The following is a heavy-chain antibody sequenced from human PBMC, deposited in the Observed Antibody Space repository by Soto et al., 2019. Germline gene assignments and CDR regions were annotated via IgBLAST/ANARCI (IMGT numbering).Heavy chain of an antibody. CDR3: ARDGSEHTKGWRAFDI. J-gene: IGHJ3*02. CDR2: IYYSGST. CDR1: GGSISSYY. V-gene: IGHV4-59*01. Sequence: QVQLQESGPGLVKPSETLSLTCTVSGGSISSYYWSWIRQPPAKGLEWIGYIYYSGSTNYNPSLKSRVTISVDTSKNQFSLKLSSVTAADTAVYYCARDGSEHTKGWRAFDIWGQGTMVTVSS. D-gene: IGHD2-15*01.